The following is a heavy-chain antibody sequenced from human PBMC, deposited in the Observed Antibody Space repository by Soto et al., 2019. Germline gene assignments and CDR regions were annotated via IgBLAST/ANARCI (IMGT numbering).Heavy chain of an antibody. CDR3: ARDVAVAGADYFDY. CDR2: ISSSSSTI. D-gene: IGHD6-19*01. J-gene: IGHJ4*02. CDR1: GFTFSSYS. V-gene: IGHV3-48*01. Sequence: EVQLVESGGGLVQPGGSLRLSCAASGFTFSSYSMNWVRQAPGKGLEWVSYISSSSSTIYYADSVKGRFTISRDNAKNSLYLQVNSLRAEDTAVYYCARDVAVAGADYFDYWGQGTLVTVSS.